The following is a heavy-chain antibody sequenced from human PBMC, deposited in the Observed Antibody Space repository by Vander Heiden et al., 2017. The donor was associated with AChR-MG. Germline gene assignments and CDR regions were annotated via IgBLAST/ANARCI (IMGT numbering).Heavy chain of an antibody. CDR3: ARGAHYDVSGYYYFDY. V-gene: IGHV3-23*01. Sequence: EVQPMESGGGLVQPGGSLGLSCAASGFSLRTRAMSCVRQAPGKGLGWVSAIVGSGGSTNYADSVKGRFTISRDTSKNTLYLQMNSLRAEDTAVYYCARGAHYDVSGYYYFDYWGQGTLVTVSS. D-gene: IGHD3-22*01. J-gene: IGHJ4*02. CDR1: GFSLRTRA. CDR2: IVGSGGST.